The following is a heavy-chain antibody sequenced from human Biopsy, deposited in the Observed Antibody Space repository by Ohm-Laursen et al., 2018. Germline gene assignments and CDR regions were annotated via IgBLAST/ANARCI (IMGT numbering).Heavy chain of an antibody. CDR2: INPTGGTT. V-gene: IGHV1-46*01. Sequence: SVKVSCKVSGYSFTKYYINWVRQAPGQGLEWMGIINPTGGTTSYAEKFQGRVTLTRDTSTGTVYLELNSLIYEDTALYYCARDETGSSVFGPYYYGMDVWGQGTTVTVSS. CDR1: GYSFTKYY. D-gene: IGHD3-9*01. CDR3: ARDETGSSVFGPYYYGMDV. J-gene: IGHJ6*02.